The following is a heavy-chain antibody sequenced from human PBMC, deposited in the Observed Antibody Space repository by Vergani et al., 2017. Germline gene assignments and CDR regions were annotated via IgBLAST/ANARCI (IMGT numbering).Heavy chain of an antibody. CDR1: GFTFSDYY. V-gene: IGHV3-11*04. D-gene: IGHD3-22*01. CDR3: ARAPTERGYYYDSSGPTAFDI. CDR2: ISSSGSTI. J-gene: IGHJ3*02. Sequence: QVQLVESGGGLVKPGGSLRLSCAASGFTFSDYYMSWIRQAPGKGLEWVSYISSSGSTIYYADSVKGRFTISRDNAKNSLYLQMNSLRAEDTAVYYCARAPTERGYYYDSSGPTAFDIWGQGTMVTVSS.